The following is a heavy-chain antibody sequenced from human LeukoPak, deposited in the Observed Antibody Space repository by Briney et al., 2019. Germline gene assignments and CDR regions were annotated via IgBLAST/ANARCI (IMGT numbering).Heavy chain of an antibody. CDR1: GFTLSNYG. CDR3: ARGGAARPDY. Sequence: GGSLRLSCAASGFTLSNYGMNWVRQAPGKGLEWVSYISSRSSAITYADSVKGRFTISRDNGKNSLYLQMNSLRVEDTAVYYCARGGAARPDYWGQGTLVTVSS. CDR2: ISSRSSAI. D-gene: IGHD6-6*01. J-gene: IGHJ4*02. V-gene: IGHV3-48*01.